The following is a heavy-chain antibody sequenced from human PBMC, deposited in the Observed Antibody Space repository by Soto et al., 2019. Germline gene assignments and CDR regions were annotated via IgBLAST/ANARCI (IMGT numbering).Heavy chain of an antibody. V-gene: IGHV1-18*01. Sequence: QVQLVQSGAEVKKPGASVKVSCKASGYTFTSYGISWVRQAPGLGLEWMGWISAYNGNTNYAQKLQGRVTMTTDTSTRTAYMELRSLRSDDTAVYYCARAYRYREDSSREVSFYIWGQGTMVTVSS. D-gene: IGHD6-13*01. J-gene: IGHJ3*02. CDR3: ARAYRYREDSSREVSFYI. CDR2: ISAYNGNT. CDR1: GYTFTSYG.